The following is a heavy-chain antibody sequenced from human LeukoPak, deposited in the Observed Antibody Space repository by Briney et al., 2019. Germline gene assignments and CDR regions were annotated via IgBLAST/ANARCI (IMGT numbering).Heavy chain of an antibody. CDR1: GYTFTSYA. J-gene: IGHJ4*02. Sequence: ASVKVSCKASGYTFTSYAMHWVRQAPGQRLEWMGWISAYNGNTNYAQKLQGRVTMTTDTSTSTAYMELRSLRSDDTAVYYCARDRGMIAAAGPIDYWGQGTLVTVSS. CDR3: ARDRGMIAAAGPIDY. CDR2: ISAYNGNT. D-gene: IGHD6-13*01. V-gene: IGHV1-18*01.